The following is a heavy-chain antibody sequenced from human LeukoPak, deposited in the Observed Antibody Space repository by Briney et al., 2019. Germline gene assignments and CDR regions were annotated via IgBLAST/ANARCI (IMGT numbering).Heavy chain of an antibody. J-gene: IGHJ4*02. CDR1: GFTFGDYA. CDR2: IRSKAYGGTT. V-gene: IGHV3-49*03. Sequence: PGGSLRLSCTASGFTFGDYAMSWFRQAPGKGLEWVGFIRSKAYGGTTEYAASVKGRFTISRDDSKSIAYLQMNSLKTEDTAVYYCTRDPQAAAAGMEGFDYWGQGTLVTVSS. D-gene: IGHD6-13*01. CDR3: TRDPQAAAAGMEGFDY.